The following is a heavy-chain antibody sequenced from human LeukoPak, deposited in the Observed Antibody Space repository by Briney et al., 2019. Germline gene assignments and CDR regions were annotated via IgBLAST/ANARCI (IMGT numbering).Heavy chain of an antibody. V-gene: IGHV3-48*01. CDR2: ISSSSSTV. CDR3: ARGQEFDDGVFDS. CDR1: GFTFSSYS. J-gene: IGHJ4*02. Sequence: GGSLRLSCAASGFTFSSYSMNWVRQAPGKGLEWVSYISSSSSTVYNADSVKGRFTISRDNSKNTVYLQMNSLRVEDTAIYYCARGQEFDDGVFDSWGQGTLVTVSS. D-gene: IGHD1-1*01.